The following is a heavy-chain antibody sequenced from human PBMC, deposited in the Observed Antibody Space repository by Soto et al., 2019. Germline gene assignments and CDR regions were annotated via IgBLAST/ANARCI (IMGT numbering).Heavy chain of an antibody. CDR1: GYTFTSYD. Sequence: ASVKVSCKASGYTFTSYDINWVRQATGQGLEWMGWMNPNSGNTGYAQKFQGRVTMTRNTSISTAYMELSSLRSEDTAGYYCARPRIAAAGRVFDAFDIWGQGTMVTVSS. CDR2: MNPNSGNT. V-gene: IGHV1-8*01. CDR3: ARPRIAAAGRVFDAFDI. J-gene: IGHJ3*02. D-gene: IGHD6-13*01.